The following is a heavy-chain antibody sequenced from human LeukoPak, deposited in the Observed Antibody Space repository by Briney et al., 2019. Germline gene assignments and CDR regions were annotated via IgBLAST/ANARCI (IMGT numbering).Heavy chain of an antibody. CDR1: CGSINFYY. D-gene: IGHD5-18*01. Sequence: PETLSLTCAVSCGSINFYYWSWFRQPPRKGLEWIGYIYYSVSTNYNPSLKSRVTISLDTSKNQFSLKWSAVTAEDRAVYYCARVESGYSYGPIAYWGQGTLVTVSS. J-gene: IGHJ4*02. CDR2: IYYSVST. V-gene: IGHV4-59*01. CDR3: ARVESGYSYGPIAY.